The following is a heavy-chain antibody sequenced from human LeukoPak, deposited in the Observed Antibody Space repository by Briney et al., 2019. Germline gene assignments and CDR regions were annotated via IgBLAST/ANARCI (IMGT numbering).Heavy chain of an antibody. CDR3: ARVGCSSTSCYDAFDI. Sequence: GGSLRLSCAASGFTVSSNYMSWVRQAPGKGLEWVSVIYSGGSTYYADSVKGRFTISRDNSKNTLYLQMNSLRAEDTAVYYCARVGCSSTSCYDAFDIWGQGTMVTVSS. J-gene: IGHJ3*02. V-gene: IGHV3-53*01. D-gene: IGHD2-2*01. CDR2: IYSGGST. CDR1: GFTVSSNY.